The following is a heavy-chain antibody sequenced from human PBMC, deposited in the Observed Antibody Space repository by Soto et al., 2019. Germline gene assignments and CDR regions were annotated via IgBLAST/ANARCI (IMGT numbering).Heavy chain of an antibody. V-gene: IGHV4-31*03. CDR1: GGSISSGGYY. CDR3: ATDYYDSSGYHDAFDI. D-gene: IGHD3-22*01. Sequence: SETLSLTCTVSGGSISSGGYYWSWIRQHPGKDLEWIGYIYYSGSTYYNPSLKSRVTISVDTSKNQFSLKLSSVTAADTAVYYCATDYYDSSGYHDAFDIWSQGTMVTVSS. CDR2: IYYSGST. J-gene: IGHJ3*02.